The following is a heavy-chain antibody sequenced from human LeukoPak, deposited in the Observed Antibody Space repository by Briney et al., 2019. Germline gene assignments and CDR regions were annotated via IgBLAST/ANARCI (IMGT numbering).Heavy chain of an antibody. J-gene: IGHJ4*02. CDR1: GFTFSSYG. D-gene: IGHD2-8*01. CDR3: ARDKKYCTNGVCYMPSAFDY. CDR2: IRYDGSNK. V-gene: IGHV3-30*02. Sequence: GGSLRLSCAASGFTFSSYGMHWVRQAPGKGLEWVAFIRYDGSNKYYADSVKGRFTISRDNSKNTLYLQMNSLRAEDTAVYYCARDKKYCTNGVCYMPSAFDYWGQGTLVTVSS.